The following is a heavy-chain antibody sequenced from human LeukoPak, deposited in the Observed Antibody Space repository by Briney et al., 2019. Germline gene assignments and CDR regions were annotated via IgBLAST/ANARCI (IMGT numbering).Heavy chain of an antibody. CDR2: ISYDGSNK. V-gene: IGHV3-30*18. CDR1: GFTFSSYG. CDR3: AKARLPDPYYYYYGMDV. Sequence: GGSLRLSCAASGFTFSSYGMHWVRQAPGKGLERVAVISYDGSNKYYADSVKGRFTISRDNSKNTLYLQMNSLRAEDTAVYYCAKARLPDPYYYYYGMDVWGQGTTVTVSS. J-gene: IGHJ6*02.